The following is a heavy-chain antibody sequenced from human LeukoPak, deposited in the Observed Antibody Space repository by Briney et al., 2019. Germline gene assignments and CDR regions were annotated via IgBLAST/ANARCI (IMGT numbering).Heavy chain of an antibody. V-gene: IGHV1-69*13. D-gene: IGHD3-10*01. Sequence: ASVKVSCKASGYTFTGYYMHWVRQAPGQGLEWMGGIIPIFGTANYAQKFQGRVTITADESTSTAYMELSSLRSEDTAVYYCARSLTYYYGSGSFDYWGQGTLVTVSS. CDR3: ARSLTYYYGSGSFDY. CDR2: IIPIFGTA. J-gene: IGHJ4*02. CDR1: GYTFTGYY.